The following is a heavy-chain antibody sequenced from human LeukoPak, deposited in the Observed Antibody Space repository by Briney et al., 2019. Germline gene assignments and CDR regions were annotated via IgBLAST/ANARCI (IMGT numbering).Heavy chain of an antibody. CDR1: GGSISSYY. CDR2: IYYSGST. J-gene: IGHJ4*02. V-gene: IGHV4-59*12. CDR3: ARGDYDSSGSHFDY. D-gene: IGHD3-22*01. Sequence: SETLSLTCTVSGGSISSYYWSWIRQPPGKGLERIGYIYYSGSTNYNPSLKSRVTISVDTSKNQFSLKLSSVTAADTAVYYCARGDYDSSGSHFDYWGQGTLVTVSS.